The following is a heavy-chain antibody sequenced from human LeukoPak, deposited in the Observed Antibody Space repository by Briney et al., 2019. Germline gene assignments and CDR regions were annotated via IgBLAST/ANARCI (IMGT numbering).Heavy chain of an antibody. D-gene: IGHD2-2*01. V-gene: IGHV3-11*01. CDR2: ISSSGSTI. J-gene: IGHJ6*03. CDR1: GFTFSDYY. CDR3: AKRGAPAAPRVYYMDV. Sequence: GGSLRLSCAASGFTFSDYYMSWIRQAPGKGLEWVSYISSSGSTIYYADSVKGRFTISRDNSKNPLYLQMNSLRAEDTAVYYCAKRGAPAAPRVYYMDVWGKGTTVTVSS.